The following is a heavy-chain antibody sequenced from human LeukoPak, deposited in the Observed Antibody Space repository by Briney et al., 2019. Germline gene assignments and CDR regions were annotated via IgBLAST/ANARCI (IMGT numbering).Heavy chain of an antibody. CDR1: GGTFSSYT. CDR2: IIPILGIA. J-gene: IGHJ4*02. Sequence: SVKVSCKASGGTFSSYTISWVRQAPGQGLEWMGRIIPILGIANYAQKFQGRVTITADKSTSTAYMELSSLRSEDTAVYCCARVVDTAMVDYWGQGTLVTVSS. CDR3: ARVVDTAMVDY. V-gene: IGHV1-69*02. D-gene: IGHD5-18*01.